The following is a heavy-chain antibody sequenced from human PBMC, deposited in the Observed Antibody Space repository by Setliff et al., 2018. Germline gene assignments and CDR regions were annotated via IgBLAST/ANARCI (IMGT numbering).Heavy chain of an antibody. CDR2: IHSGTT. Sequence: SETLSLTCAVSGYSISSAYYWGWIRQPPGKGLEWIGSIHSGTTYYNPSLKSRVTISVDTSKNQFSLKLSSVTAADTAVYYCARSFSRREKFLLDYWGQGALVTVSS. J-gene: IGHJ4*02. CDR1: GYSISSAYY. CDR3: ARSFSRREKFLLDY. V-gene: IGHV4-38-2*01.